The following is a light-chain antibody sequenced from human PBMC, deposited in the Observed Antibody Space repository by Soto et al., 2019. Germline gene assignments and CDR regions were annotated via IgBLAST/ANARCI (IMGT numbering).Light chain of an antibody. CDR3: QQSNSYPYT. CDR2: KAS. Sequence: DIQMTQSPSTLSASVGDRVTITCRASQIISSWLAWYKQKPGKAPKLLIYKASSLETGVPSRFSGSGSGTEFTLTISSLQPDDFATYYCQQSNSYPYTFGQGTKLELK. J-gene: IGKJ2*01. CDR1: QIISSW. V-gene: IGKV1-5*03.